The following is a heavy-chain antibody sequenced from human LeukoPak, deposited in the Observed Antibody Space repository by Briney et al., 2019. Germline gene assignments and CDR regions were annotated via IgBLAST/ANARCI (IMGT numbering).Heavy chain of an antibody. CDR1: GFTFSNYR. CDR3: ARDYYDTSGYYHSSY. Sequence: GGSLRLSCAASGFTFSNYRMNWVRQAPGKGLEWVSHISNSSTTIYYADSVKGRFTISRDNAKNSLYLQMNSLRAEDTAVYYCARDYYDTSGYYHSSYWGQGTLVTVSS. J-gene: IGHJ4*02. D-gene: IGHD3-22*01. V-gene: IGHV3-48*04. CDR2: ISNSSTTI.